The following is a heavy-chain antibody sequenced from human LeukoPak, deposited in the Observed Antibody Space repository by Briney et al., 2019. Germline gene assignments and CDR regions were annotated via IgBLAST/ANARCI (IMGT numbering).Heavy chain of an antibody. CDR3: ARPPYNSGWYYFDY. CDR2: ISGSGTTI. J-gene: IGHJ4*02. Sequence: KPGGSLRLSCAASGFTFSDYYIIWIRQAPGKGLEWVSYISGSGTTIYYADSVKGRFTVSRDNAKKSLYLQMDSLRAEDTAVYYCARPPYNSGWYYFDYWGQGTLVTVSS. D-gene: IGHD6-19*01. V-gene: IGHV3-11*04. CDR1: GFTFSDYY.